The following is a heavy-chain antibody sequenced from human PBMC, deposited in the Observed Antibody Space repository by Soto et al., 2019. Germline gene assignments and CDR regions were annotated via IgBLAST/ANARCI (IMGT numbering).Heavy chain of an antibody. CDR1: GYTFTNYG. Sequence: QVQLVQSGAEVKKPGASVKVSCKASGYTFTNYGISWVRQAPGQGLEWMGRISTYNGNTNYAQKLQGRVTVTTDTSTSTAYMELRSLRSDATALYYCARWGSQQVPYDFDHWGQGTRVTVSS. D-gene: IGHD2-21*01. J-gene: IGHJ4*02. V-gene: IGHV1-18*01. CDR3: ARWGSQQVPYDFDH. CDR2: ISTYNGNT.